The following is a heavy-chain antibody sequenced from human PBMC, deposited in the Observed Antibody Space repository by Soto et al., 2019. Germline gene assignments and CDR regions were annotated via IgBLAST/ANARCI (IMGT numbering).Heavy chain of an antibody. J-gene: IGHJ6*02. CDR2: IYYSGST. V-gene: IGHV4-31*01. CDR3: ARDLSQLPNYYYYGMDI. CDR1: GGSISSGGYY. Sequence: QVQLQESGPGLVKPSQTLSLTCTVSGGSISSGGYYWSWIRQHPGKGLERIGYIYYSGSTYYNPSRSSLVTIAVITSKNQFSLKLSSVTAADTAVYYCARDLSQLPNYYYYGMDIWGQGTTVTVSS. D-gene: IGHD2-2*01.